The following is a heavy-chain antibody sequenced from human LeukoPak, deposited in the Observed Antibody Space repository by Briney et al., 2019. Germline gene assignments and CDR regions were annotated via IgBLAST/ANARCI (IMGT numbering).Heavy chain of an antibody. Sequence: SETLSLTCTVSGGSISSSSYYWGWIRQPPGKGLEWIGSIYYSGSTYYNPSLKSRVTISVDTSKNQFSLKLSSVTAADTAVYYCARLPRDDGSGRAFFDYWGQGTLVTVSS. CDR1: GGSISSSSYY. J-gene: IGHJ4*02. CDR2: IYYSGST. CDR3: ARLPRDDGSGRAFFDY. V-gene: IGHV4-39*01. D-gene: IGHD6-19*01.